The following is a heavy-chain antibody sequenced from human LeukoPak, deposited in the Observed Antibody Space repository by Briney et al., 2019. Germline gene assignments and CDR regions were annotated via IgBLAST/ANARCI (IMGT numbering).Heavy chain of an antibody. CDR2: IIPIFGTA. D-gene: IGHD5-24*01. CDR3: ARIRKATIDYYFDY. CDR1: GGTFSSYA. V-gene: IGHV1-69*13. Sequence: SVKVSCKASGGTFSSYAISWVRQAPGPGLEWMGGIIPIFGTANYAQKFQGRVTITADESTSTAYMELSSLRSEDTAVYYCARIRKATIDYYFDYWGQGTLVTVSS. J-gene: IGHJ4*02.